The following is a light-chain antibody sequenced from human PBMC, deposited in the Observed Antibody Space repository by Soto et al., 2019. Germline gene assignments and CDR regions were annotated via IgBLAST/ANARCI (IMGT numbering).Light chain of an antibody. CDR3: FSYAGSPTSYV. J-gene: IGLJ1*01. V-gene: IGLV2-23*01. CDR1: SSDVGSYNL. CDR2: EGN. Sequence: QSVLTQPASVSLSPGQSITFSCTVASSDVGSYNLVSWYQQHPGKAPKFMIYEGNKRPSGVSNRFSGSQSGNTASLTISGLQAEDEADYYCFSYAGSPTSYVFGTGTKVTVL.